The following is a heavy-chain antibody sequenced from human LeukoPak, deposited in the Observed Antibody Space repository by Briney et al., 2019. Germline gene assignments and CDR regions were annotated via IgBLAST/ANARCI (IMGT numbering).Heavy chain of an antibody. CDR2: TNPSGGST. J-gene: IGHJ4*02. V-gene: IGHV1-46*03. Sequence: ASVKVSCKASGYTFTSYYMHWVRQAPGQGLEWMGITNPSGGSTSYAQKFQGRVTMTRDTSTSTVYMELSSLRSEDTAVYYCARALWSGYYWSYWGQGTLVTVSS. CDR3: ARALWSGYYWSY. CDR1: GYTFTSYY. D-gene: IGHD3-3*01.